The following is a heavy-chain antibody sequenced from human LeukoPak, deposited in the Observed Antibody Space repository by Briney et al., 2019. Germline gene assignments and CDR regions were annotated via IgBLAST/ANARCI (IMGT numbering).Heavy chain of an antibody. CDR3: AKDPDCTSGICYTFFDY. CDR1: GFTFSRYW. D-gene: IGHD2-8*01. Sequence: PGGSLRLSCVASGFTFSRYWMHWVRQAPGKGLVWVSAVSGSGGSTYYADSVKGRFTISRDNSKNTLYLQMNSLRAEDTAVYYCAKDPDCTSGICYTFFDYWGQGTLVTVSS. CDR2: VSGSGGST. V-gene: IGHV3-23*01. J-gene: IGHJ4*02.